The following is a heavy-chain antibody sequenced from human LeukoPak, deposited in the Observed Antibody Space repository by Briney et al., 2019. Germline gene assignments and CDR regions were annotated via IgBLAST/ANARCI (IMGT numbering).Heavy chain of an antibody. D-gene: IGHD1-1*01. J-gene: IGHJ6*02. V-gene: IGHV4-39*07. CDR2: IYYSGST. CDR1: GGSISSSSYY. Sequence: PSETLPLTCTVSGGSISSSSYYWGWIRQPPGKGLEWIGSIYYSGSTYYNPSLKSRVTMSVDTSKNQFSLKLSSVTAADTAVYYCARDSWNYFHYYGMDVWGQGTTVTVSS. CDR3: ARDSWNYFHYYGMDV.